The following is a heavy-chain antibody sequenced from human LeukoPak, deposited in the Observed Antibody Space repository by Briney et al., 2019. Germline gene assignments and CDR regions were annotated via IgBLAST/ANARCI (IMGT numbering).Heavy chain of an antibody. CDR1: GDSFTSHN. D-gene: IGHD3-3*01. CDR3: ARTSIFGNYYMGV. V-gene: IGHV4-59*11. CDR2: IHYSGST. Sequence: SETLSLTCPLSGDSFTSHNWSWIRQPPGKGLEWIGYIHYSGSTNYNPSLKSRVTISVDTSKNQFSLNLRSVTAADTGVYYCARTSIFGNYYMGVWGRGTTVTVSS. J-gene: IGHJ6*03.